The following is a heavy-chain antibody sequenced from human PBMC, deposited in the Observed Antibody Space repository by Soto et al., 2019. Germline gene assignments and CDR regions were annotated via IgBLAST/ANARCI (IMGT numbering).Heavy chain of an antibody. D-gene: IGHD4-17*01. CDR1: GGSISSYY. V-gene: IGHV4-59*01. CDR2: IYYSGST. Sequence: PSETLSLTCTVSGGSISSYYWSWIRQPPGRGLEWIGYIYYSGSTNYNPSLKSRVTISVDTSKNQFSLKLSSVTAADTAVYYCARAVQTQFDPWGQGTLVT. CDR3: ARAVQTQFDP. J-gene: IGHJ5*02.